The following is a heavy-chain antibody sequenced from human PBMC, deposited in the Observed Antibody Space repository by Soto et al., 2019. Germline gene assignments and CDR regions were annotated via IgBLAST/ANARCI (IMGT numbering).Heavy chain of an antibody. V-gene: IGHV4-61*01. Sequence: SETLSLTCTVSGGSVSSGSYYWSWIRQPPGKGLEWIGYIYYSGSTYYNPSLKSRVTISVDTSKNQFSLKLSSVTAADTAVYYCARASPEYQLPDAFDIWGQGTMVTVSS. CDR2: IYYSGST. D-gene: IGHD2-2*01. CDR3: ARASPEYQLPDAFDI. CDR1: GGSVSSGSYY. J-gene: IGHJ3*02.